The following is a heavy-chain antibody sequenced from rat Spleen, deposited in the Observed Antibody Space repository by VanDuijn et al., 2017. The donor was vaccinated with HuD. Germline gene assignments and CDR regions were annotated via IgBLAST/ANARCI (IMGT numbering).Heavy chain of an antibody. D-gene: IGHD4-1*01. Sequence: EVQLVESDGGLVQPGRSLKLSCVASGFTFSDYYMAWVRQAPTKGLEWVATISTGGGKTYYRDSVRGRFTISRDYAKNTLYLQMDSLRSEDTATFFGARGVMIRPFVFDHWGQGVMVTVSS. V-gene: IGHV5-25*01. CDR2: ISTGGGKT. CDR1: GFTFSDYY. J-gene: IGHJ2*01. CDR3: ARGVMIRPFVFDH.